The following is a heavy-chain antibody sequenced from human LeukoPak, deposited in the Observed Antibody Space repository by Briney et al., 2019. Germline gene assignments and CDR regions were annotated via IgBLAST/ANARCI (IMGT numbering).Heavy chain of an antibody. D-gene: IGHD6-19*01. V-gene: IGHV1-46*01. CDR1: GYTFTSYY. Sequence: ASVKVSCKASGYTFTSYYMHWVRQAPGQGLEWMGIINPSGGSTSYAQKFQGRITMTTDASTSTAYMELRSLTADDTAVYYCAREPYSSGSYYYLDNWGQGTQVTVSS. J-gene: IGHJ4*02. CDR2: INPSGGST. CDR3: AREPYSSGSYYYLDN.